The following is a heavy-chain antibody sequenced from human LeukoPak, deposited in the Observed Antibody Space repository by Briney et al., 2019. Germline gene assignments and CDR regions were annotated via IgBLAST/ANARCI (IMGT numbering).Heavy chain of an antibody. D-gene: IGHD3-10*01. CDR2: ISGSGAMT. CDR3: VKDRVDGSGSQFDS. CDR1: GFTLSSHA. Sequence: RTGGSLRLSCAASGFTLSSHAMIWVRQAPGKGLEWVSSISGSGAMTYYADSVKGRFTISRDNAMDTLYLQMNSLRADDTAVYYCVKDRVDGSGSQFDSWGQGSLVIVSS. J-gene: IGHJ4*02. V-gene: IGHV3-23*01.